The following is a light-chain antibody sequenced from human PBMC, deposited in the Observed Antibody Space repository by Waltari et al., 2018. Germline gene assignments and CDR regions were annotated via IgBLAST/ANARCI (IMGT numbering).Light chain of an antibody. CDR2: LGS. J-gene: IGKJ3*01. Sequence: DIVMTQSPLSLPDTPGEPASISCRSSQSLLHGNGLNYLDWYLQKPGQSPQLLIYLGSNRASGVPDRISGSGSGTDFTLKISRVEADDVGVYYCMQALQTPFIFGPGTKLDVK. CDR1: QSLLHGNGLNY. V-gene: IGKV2-28*01. CDR3: MQALQTPFI.